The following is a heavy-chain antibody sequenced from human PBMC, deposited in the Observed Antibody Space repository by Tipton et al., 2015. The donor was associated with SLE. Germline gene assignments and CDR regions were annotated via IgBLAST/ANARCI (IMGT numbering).Heavy chain of an antibody. Sequence: SLRLSCRASGLTFSNYPMHWVRQAPGKGLEWVALISHDGNSKYYADSVKGRFTISRDNSKNTLYLQMNSLRAEDTAVYYCAKVRAAAGIPWFDPWGQGTLVTVSS. J-gene: IGHJ5*02. V-gene: IGHV3-30-3*01. CDR3: AKVRAAAGIPWFDP. CDR1: GLTFSNYP. CDR2: ISHDGNSK. D-gene: IGHD6-13*01.